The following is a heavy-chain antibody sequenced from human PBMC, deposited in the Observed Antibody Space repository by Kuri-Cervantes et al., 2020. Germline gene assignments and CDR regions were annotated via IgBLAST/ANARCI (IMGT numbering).Heavy chain of an antibody. CDR1: FSNAW. Sequence: FSNAWMTWIRQPPGKGLEWIGDIYHRGSTNYNPSLKSRVTISIDTSKNQFSLRLSSVTAADTAVYYCARGLGDYVGWFDPWGQGTLVTVSS. CDR3: ARGLGDYVGWFDP. V-gene: IGHV4-34*01. CDR2: IYHRGST. D-gene: IGHD4-17*01. J-gene: IGHJ5*02.